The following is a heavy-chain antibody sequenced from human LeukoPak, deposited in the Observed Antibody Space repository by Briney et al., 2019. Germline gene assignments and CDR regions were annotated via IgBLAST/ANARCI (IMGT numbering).Heavy chain of an antibody. V-gene: IGHV1-18*01. CDR1: GYSFTHYA. J-gene: IGHJ4*02. Sequence: ASVKVSCKTSGYSFTHYAISGVRQAPGQGLEWMGWISTYNGDTKYAQKLQGRFTMTSDTSTSTAYMELRSLTSDDTAVYYCARDPSNTSGWYIYFDFWGQGTLVTVSS. CDR2: ISTYNGDT. D-gene: IGHD6-19*01. CDR3: ARDPSNTSGWYIYFDF.